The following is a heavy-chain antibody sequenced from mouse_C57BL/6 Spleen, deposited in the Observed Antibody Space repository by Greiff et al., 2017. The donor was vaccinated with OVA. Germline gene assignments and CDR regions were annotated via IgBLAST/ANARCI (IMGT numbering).Heavy chain of an antibody. Sequence: EVQLKESGGGLVKPGGSLKLSCAASGFTFSSYAMSWVRQTPEKRLEWVATISDGGSYTYYPDNVKGRFTISRDNAKNNLYLQMSHLKSEDTAMYYCARASGRDAMDYWGQGTSVTVSS. CDR2: ISDGGSYT. CDR1: GFTFSSYA. V-gene: IGHV5-4*01. J-gene: IGHJ4*01. D-gene: IGHD3-1*01. CDR3: ARASGRDAMDY.